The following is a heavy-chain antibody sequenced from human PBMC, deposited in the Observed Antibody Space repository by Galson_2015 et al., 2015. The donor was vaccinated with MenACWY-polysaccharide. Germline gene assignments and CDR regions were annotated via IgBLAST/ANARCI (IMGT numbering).Heavy chain of an antibody. D-gene: IGHD3-3*01. V-gene: IGHV3-7*01. Sequence: SLRLSCAASGFTVGGYWMTWVRQAPGKGLEWVANIKQDGSEKNYVDSVEGRFTISRDNAKNSLYLQMNSLRAEDTAVYYCARGRITIGPWGQGTLVTVSS. CDR1: GFTVGGYW. CDR3: ARGRITIGP. CDR2: IKQDGSEK. J-gene: IGHJ5*02.